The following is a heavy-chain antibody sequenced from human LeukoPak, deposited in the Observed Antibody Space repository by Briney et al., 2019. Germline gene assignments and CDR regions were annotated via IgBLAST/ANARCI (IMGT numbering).Heavy chain of an antibody. D-gene: IGHD2-2*01. CDR3: ARHGRFRSSTSSFDY. V-gene: IGHV1-18*01. CDR2: ISAYNGNT. J-gene: IGHJ4*02. CDR1: GYTFTSYY. Sequence: ASVKVSCKASGYTFTSYYMHWVRQAPGQGLEWMGWISAYNGNTNYAQKLQGRVTMTTDTSTSTAYMELRSLRSDDTAVYYCARHGRFRSSTSSFDYWGQGTLVTVSS.